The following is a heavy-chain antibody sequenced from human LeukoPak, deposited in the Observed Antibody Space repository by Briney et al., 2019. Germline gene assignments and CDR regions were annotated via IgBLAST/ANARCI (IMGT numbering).Heavy chain of an antibody. V-gene: IGHV1-69*05. CDR2: IIPIFGTA. J-gene: IGHJ6*04. CDR1: GGTFSSYA. Sequence: GASVKVSCKASGGTFSSYAISWVRQAPGEGLEWMGGIIPIFGTAKYAQKFQGRITITTDESTRTAYMELSDLSSEDTAVYFCASRYCSSTTCYSGMDVWGEGTTVTVSS. CDR3: ASRYCSSTTCYSGMDV. D-gene: IGHD2-2*01.